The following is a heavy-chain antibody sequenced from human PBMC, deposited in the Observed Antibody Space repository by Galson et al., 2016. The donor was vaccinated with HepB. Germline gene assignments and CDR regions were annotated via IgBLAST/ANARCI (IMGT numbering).Heavy chain of an antibody. CDR3: AKDLWTRQQLAYYFDY. J-gene: IGHJ4*02. Sequence: SLRLSCAASEFTFSSYAMSWVRQAPGKGLEWVSCISHNGVGTFYADSVKGRFTISRDTSKNTVYLQMNSLRAEDAAVYYCAKDLWTRQQLAYYFDYWGQGTLVTVSS. CDR2: ISHNGVGT. V-gene: IGHV3-23*01. CDR1: EFTFSSYA. D-gene: IGHD6-13*01.